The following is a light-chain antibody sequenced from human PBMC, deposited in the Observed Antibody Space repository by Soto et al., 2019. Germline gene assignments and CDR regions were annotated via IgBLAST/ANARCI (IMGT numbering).Light chain of an antibody. V-gene: IGKV1-5*01. CDR2: DAS. J-gene: IGKJ1*01. CDR1: QSISSW. Sequence: DIQMTQSPSALSASVGDRVTITCRASQSISSWLAWYQQKPGKAPKLLIYDASSLESGVPSRFSGSGSGTEFTLTISSLQPDDFATYYCQQYQTFGQATKVDI. CDR3: QQYQT.